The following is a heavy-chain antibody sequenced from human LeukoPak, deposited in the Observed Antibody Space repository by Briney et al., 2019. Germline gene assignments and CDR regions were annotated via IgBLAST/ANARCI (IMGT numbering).Heavy chain of an antibody. CDR1: GYSISSGYY. CDR3: ARDRVVYNYYFYMDV. Sequence: PSETPSLTCGVSGYSISSGYYWGWIRQPPGKGLEWIGSIHHNGTTNYNPSLKSRVTISLDKSKNQFSLKLSSVTAADTAVYYCARDRVVYNYYFYMDVWGKGTTVTVSS. D-gene: IGHD2-15*01. CDR2: IHHNGTT. J-gene: IGHJ6*03. V-gene: IGHV4-38-2*02.